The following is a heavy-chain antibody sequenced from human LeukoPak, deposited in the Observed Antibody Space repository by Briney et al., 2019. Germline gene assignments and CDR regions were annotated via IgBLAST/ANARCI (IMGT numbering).Heavy chain of an antibody. CDR3: AKGHDYSGPQAFDV. D-gene: IGHD3-16*01. CDR2: IRFDGTNK. Sequence: PGESLRLSCAASGFSFSTYGMHWVRQAPGKGLEWLSFIRFDGTNKYYADSVKGRFTISRDNSKNTLYLQMSSLRADDAAVYYCAKGHDYSGPQAFDVWGQGTMVTVSS. CDR1: GFSFSTYG. V-gene: IGHV3-30*02. J-gene: IGHJ3*01.